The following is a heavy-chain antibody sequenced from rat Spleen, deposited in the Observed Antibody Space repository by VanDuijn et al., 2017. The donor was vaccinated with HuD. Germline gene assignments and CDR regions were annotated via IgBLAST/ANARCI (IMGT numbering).Heavy chain of an antibody. D-gene: IGHD1-4*01. CDR1: GFTFSNYD. J-gene: IGHJ1*01. Sequence: EVQMVESGGGLVQPGRSLKLSCAASGFTFSNYDMAWVRQAPTKGVEWVASISTSGGSTYYRDSVKGRVTVSRDNAKSTLYLQMDSLRSEDTATYYCARPGVPGYNPSWYFDFWGPGTMVTVSS. V-gene: IGHV5S23*01. CDR2: ISTSGGST. CDR3: ARPGVPGYNPSWYFDF.